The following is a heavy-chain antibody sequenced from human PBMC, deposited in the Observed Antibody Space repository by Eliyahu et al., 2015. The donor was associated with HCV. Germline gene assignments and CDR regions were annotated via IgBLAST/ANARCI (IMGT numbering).Heavy chain of an antibody. J-gene: IGHJ3*02. CDR3: AKDFIAGNSRFDPFDI. V-gene: IGHV3-23*01. CDR2: IGSPSET. CDR1: GFTFHNHA. D-gene: IGHD4-23*01. Sequence: EVQILESGGGLVQPGGSLRLSCAASGFTFHNHAMNWVRQPPGKGLEWVSTIGSPSETYYADSVRGRFTISRDNSKNTLYLQMSSLRAEDTAVYFCAKDFIAGNSRFDPFDIWGQGTRVTVSS.